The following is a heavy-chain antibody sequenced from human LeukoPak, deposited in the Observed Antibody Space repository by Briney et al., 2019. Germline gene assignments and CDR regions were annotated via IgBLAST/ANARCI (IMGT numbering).Heavy chain of an antibody. Sequence: SETLSLTCAVYGGSFSGYYWSWIRQPPGKGLEWIGEINHSGSTNYNPSLKSRVTISVDTSKNEFSLKLSSVTAADTAVYYCGRGMNVWGSYRPYYFDYWGQGTLVTVSS. CDR2: INHSGST. V-gene: IGHV4-34*01. CDR1: GGSFSGYY. J-gene: IGHJ4*02. CDR3: GRGMNVWGSYRPYYFDY. D-gene: IGHD3-16*02.